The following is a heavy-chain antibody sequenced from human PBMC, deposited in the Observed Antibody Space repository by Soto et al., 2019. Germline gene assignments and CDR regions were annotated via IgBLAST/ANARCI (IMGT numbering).Heavy chain of an antibody. D-gene: IGHD3-9*01. CDR1: GFTFSSYG. CDR3: ARETKYDILTGYYPPRPNDAFDI. J-gene: IGHJ3*02. V-gene: IGHV3-33*01. Sequence: GGSLRLSCAASGFTFSSYGMHWVRQAPGKGLEWVAVIWYDGSNKYYADSVKGRFTISRDNSKNTLYLQMNSLRAEDTAVYYCARETKYDILTGYYPPRPNDAFDIWGQGTMVTVSS. CDR2: IWYDGSNK.